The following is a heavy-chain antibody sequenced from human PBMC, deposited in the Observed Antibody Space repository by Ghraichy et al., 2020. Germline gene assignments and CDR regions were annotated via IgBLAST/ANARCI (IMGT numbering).Heavy chain of an antibody. CDR3: TTYPRYCSGGSCYRFDP. CDR1: GFTFGYYA. Sequence: GGSLRLSCTASGFTFGYYAMSWFRQAPGKGLEWVGFIRSKAYGGTTEYAASVKGRFTISRDDSKSIAYLQMNSLKTEDTAVYYCTTYPRYCSGGSCYRFDPWGQGTLVTVSS. D-gene: IGHD2-15*01. J-gene: IGHJ5*02. CDR2: IRSKAYGGTT. V-gene: IGHV3-49*03.